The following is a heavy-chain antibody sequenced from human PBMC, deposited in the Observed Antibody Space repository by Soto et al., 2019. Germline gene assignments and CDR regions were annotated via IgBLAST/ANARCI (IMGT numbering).Heavy chain of an antibody. CDR2: ISYDGSNK. J-gene: IGHJ4*02. CDR1: GFTFSSYG. D-gene: IGHD5-12*01. Sequence: QVQLVESGGGVVQPGRSLRLSCAASGFTFSSYGMHWVRQAPGKGLEWVAVISYDGSNKYYADSVKGRFTISRDNSKNTLYLQMNSLRAEDTAVYYCAKALTPVATTKVFDYWGQGTLVTVSS. V-gene: IGHV3-30*18. CDR3: AKALTPVATTKVFDY.